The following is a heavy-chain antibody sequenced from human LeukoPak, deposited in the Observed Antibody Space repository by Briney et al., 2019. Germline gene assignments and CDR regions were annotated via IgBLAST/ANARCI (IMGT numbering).Heavy chain of an antibody. V-gene: IGHV4-4*07. CDR2: IYTSGST. CDR1: GGSISSYY. CDR3: ARDTTTEWNAY. D-gene: IGHD1-1*01. J-gene: IGHJ4*02. Sequence: PSETLSLTCTVSGGSISSYYWSWIRQPAGKGLEWIVRIYTSGSTNYNPSLKSRVTMSVATSKNQFSLKLSPVTAADTAVYYCARDTTTEWNAYWGQGTLVTVSS.